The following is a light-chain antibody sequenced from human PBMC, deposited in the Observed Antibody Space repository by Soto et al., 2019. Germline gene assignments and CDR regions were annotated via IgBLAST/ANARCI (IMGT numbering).Light chain of an antibody. V-gene: IGKV3-20*01. CDR1: QSVNSNY. Sequence: ETVLTQSPGTVSLSPGERATLSCRTSQSVNSNYLAWYQQKPGQAPRLLNYGVFNRATGIPDRFSGSGSGTDFPLTISGLEPEDSAVYYCQHYDGSPRTFGQGTKLEIK. CDR3: QHYDGSPRT. CDR2: GVF. J-gene: IGKJ2*01.